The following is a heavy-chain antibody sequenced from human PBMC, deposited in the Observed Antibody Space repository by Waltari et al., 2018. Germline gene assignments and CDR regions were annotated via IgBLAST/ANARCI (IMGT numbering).Heavy chain of an antibody. J-gene: IGHJ4*02. CDR3: ARGADL. D-gene: IGHD3-3*01. CDR1: GFTLSGPW. Sequence: EVQLVESGGGLVQPGGSLRLSCAASGFTLSGPWLHWVRQVPGKGLVWVARISGEGSTINYADSVKGRFTISRDTAKNTLYLQMSSRRAEDTAVYYCARGADLRGQGILVTVSS. CDR2: ISGEGSTI. V-gene: IGHV3-74*01.